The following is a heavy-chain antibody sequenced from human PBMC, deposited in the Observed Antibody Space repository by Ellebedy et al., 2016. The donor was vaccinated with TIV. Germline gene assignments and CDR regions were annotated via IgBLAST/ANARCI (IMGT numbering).Heavy chain of an antibody. V-gene: IGHV3-23*01. D-gene: IGHD6-6*01. CDR2: ISGSGGST. Sequence: GESLKISXAASGFTFSSYAMSWVRQAPGKGLEWVSAISGSGGSTYYSDSVKGRLTISRDNSNNTLYLQMNSLRAEDTAVYYCAKGFRSSSNWFDYWGQGTLVTVSS. CDR3: AKGFRSSSNWFDY. J-gene: IGHJ4*02. CDR1: GFTFSSYA.